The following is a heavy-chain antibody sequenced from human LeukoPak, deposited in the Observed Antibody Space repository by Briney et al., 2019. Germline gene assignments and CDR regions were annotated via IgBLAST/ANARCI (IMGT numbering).Heavy chain of an antibody. V-gene: IGHV3-33*01. CDR1: RFTFSSYG. D-gene: IGHD1-26*01. CDR2: IWYDGSNK. J-gene: IGHJ6*02. CDR3: ARGASGSYYNYYYYGMDV. Sequence: GGSLRLSCAASRFTFSSYGMHWVRQAPGKGLEWVAVIWYDGSNKYYADSVKGRFTISRDNSKNTPYLQMNSLRAEDTAVYYCARGASGSYYNYYYYGMDVWGQGTTVTVSS.